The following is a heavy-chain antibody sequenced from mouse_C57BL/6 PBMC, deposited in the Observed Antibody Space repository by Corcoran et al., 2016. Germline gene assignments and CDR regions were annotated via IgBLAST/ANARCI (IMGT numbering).Heavy chain of an antibody. Sequence: EVQVQQSGAELVKPGASVKLSCTASGFNIKDYYMHWVKQRTEQGLEWIGRIDPEDGETKYVPKFQGKATITADTSSNTAYLQLSSLTSEDTAVYYCARRGGYYLYYAMDYWGQGTSVTVSS. CDR3: ARRGGYYLYYAMDY. J-gene: IGHJ4*01. V-gene: IGHV14-2*01. D-gene: IGHD2-3*01. CDR1: GFNIKDYY. CDR2: IDPEDGET.